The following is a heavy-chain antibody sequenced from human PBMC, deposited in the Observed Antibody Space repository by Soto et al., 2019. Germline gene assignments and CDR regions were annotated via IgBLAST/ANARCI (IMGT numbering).Heavy chain of an antibody. CDR2: IYPGDSDT. J-gene: IGHJ4*02. CDR3: PRVHTSSFSEY. CDR1: GYSFTSYW. Sequence: LGESLQISCKGSGYSFTSYWIGWVRQMPGKGLECMGFIYPGDSDTTYSPSFQAHVTISADKYSSTAYLQWSSLKASDTAMYYCPRVHTSSFSEYWGQGTLVTGSS. V-gene: IGHV5-51*01. D-gene: IGHD6-13*01.